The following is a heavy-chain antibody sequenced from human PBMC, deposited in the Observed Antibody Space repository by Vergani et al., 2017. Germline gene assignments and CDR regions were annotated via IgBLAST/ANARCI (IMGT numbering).Heavy chain of an antibody. V-gene: IGHV3-30*03. CDR3: ATKSYGTPRCQIGYFRE. Sequence: QVHLVESGGGVVQPGRSLRLSCVVSGCTSSYYGMHWVRQAPGTGLEWVAVISYDGTQKYYADSVKGRFTISRDNSKSTLYLQMNSLRTEDTAVYYCATKSYGTPRCQIGYFREWGQGTLVTVSS. D-gene: IGHD3-16*01. J-gene: IGHJ1*01. CDR1: GCTSSYYG. CDR2: ISYDGTQK.